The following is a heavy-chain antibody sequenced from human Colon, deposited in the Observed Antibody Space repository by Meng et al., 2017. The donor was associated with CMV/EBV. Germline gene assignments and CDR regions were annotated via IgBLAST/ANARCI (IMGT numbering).Heavy chain of an antibody. CDR2: INGRGSYT. Sequence: GGSLRLSCAASGFTFSNYAMGWVRQAPGKGLVWVSVINGRGSYTNQADSVKGRFTISRDNSKNTVSLQMNSLRAEDTALYYCAREAPGFFAYWGQGAQVTVSS. V-gene: IGHV3-23*01. CDR3: AREAPGFFAY. J-gene: IGHJ4*02. CDR1: GFTFSNYA.